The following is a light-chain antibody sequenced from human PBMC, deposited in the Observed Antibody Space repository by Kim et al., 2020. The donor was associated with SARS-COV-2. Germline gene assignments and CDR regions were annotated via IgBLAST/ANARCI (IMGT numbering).Light chain of an antibody. V-gene: IGKV1-5*03. CDR3: QQYESYWGYT. CDR2: QAS. Sequence: DIQMAQFPSTLSASVGDRVTITCRASQNVNGWLAWYQQRPGKAPKLLISQASILHTGVPSRFSGSGSGTEFSLTISNLQPDDFATYYCQQYESYWGYTFGQGTKLEI. CDR1: QNVNGW. J-gene: IGKJ2*01.